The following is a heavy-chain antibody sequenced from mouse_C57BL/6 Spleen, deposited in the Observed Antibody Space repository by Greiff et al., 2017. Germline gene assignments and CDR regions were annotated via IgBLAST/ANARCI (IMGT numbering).Heavy chain of an antibody. Sequence: QVQLQQPGAELVMPGASVKLSCKASGYTFTSYWMHWVKQRPGQGLEWIGGIDPSDSYTNYNQKFKGKSTLTVDKSSSTAYMQLSSLTSEDSAVYYCAVFYVSSYAWYFDVWGTGTTVTVSS. CDR3: AVFYVSSYAWYFDV. J-gene: IGHJ1*03. D-gene: IGHD1-1*01. V-gene: IGHV1-69*01. CDR2: IDPSDSYT. CDR1: GYTFTSYW.